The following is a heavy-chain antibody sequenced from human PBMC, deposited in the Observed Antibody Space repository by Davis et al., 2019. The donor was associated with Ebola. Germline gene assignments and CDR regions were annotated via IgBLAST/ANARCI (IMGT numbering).Heavy chain of an antibody. CDR2: IYHSGST. V-gene: IGHV4-30-2*01. Sequence: PSETLSLTCAVSGGSISSGGYSWSWLRQPPGKGLEWIGYIYHSGSTYYNPSLKSRVTIAVDRSKNQFSLKLSSVTAADTAVYYCARVGDGYNFDYWGQGTLVTVSS. CDR1: GGSISSGGYS. J-gene: IGHJ4*02. D-gene: IGHD5-24*01. CDR3: ARVGDGYNFDY.